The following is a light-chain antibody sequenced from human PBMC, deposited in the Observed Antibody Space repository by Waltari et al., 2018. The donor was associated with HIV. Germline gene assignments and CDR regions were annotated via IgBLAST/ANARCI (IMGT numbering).Light chain of an antibody. CDR2: EVT. Sequence: QSALTQSPSASGSPGQSLNITCSGANSHISDYNYVSWYQPHSDRPPKPLLFEVTKRPSGVPDRFSGSKSGNTASLFVSGLQPEDEATYFCSSFAGTHKLFGGGTKLTVL. V-gene: IGLV2-8*01. CDR1: NSHISDYNY. CDR3: SSFAGTHKL. J-gene: IGLJ2*01.